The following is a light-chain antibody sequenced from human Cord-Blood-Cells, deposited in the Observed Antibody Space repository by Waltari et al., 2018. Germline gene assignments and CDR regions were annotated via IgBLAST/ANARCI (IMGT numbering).Light chain of an antibody. CDR2: WAS. J-gene: IGKJ4*01. CDR1: QSVLYSSNNKNY. Sequence: DIVMTQSPDSLAVSLGERATINCKSSQSVLYSSNNKNYLAWYQQKPGQPPKLLIYWASNREYGVPDRFSGSGSGTDFTLTSSSLQAEDVAVYYCQQYYSTPPTFGGGTKVEIK. V-gene: IGKV4-1*01. CDR3: QQYYSTPPT.